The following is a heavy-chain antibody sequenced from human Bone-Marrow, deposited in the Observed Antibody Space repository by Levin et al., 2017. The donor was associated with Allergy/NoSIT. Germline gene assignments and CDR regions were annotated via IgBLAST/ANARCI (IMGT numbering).Heavy chain of an antibody. Sequence: GGSLKISCKASGNTFNIYAMNWVRQAPGQGLEWMGYFNPNTRNPTYGQAFSGRFVFSFDTSVSTAYLQISSLRGEDTGLYFCAVGTAATGVIDYWGQGTLVTVSS. J-gene: IGHJ4*02. CDR2: FNPNTRNP. D-gene: IGHD2-15*01. V-gene: IGHV7-4-1*01. CDR3: AVGTAATGVIDY. CDR1: GNTFNIYA.